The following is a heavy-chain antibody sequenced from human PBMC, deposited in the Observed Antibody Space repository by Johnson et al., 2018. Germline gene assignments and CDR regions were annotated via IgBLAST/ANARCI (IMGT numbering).Heavy chain of an antibody. CDR2: SDNVGRT. D-gene: IGHD2-2*01. J-gene: IGHJ5*02. CDR1: GGPIANYF. Sequence: QVQLVESGPGLVRPSDTLSVTCNVSGGPIANYFWSWIRQPPGTGLERIAYSDNVGRTKYNPSLKRRVTMSLDTSKHQVFLHMTSMPTPDTAFYYLGRVQGGYAGSYFYWFDPWGHGTLVTVSS. CDR3: GRVQGGYAGSYFYWFDP. V-gene: IGHV4-59*07.